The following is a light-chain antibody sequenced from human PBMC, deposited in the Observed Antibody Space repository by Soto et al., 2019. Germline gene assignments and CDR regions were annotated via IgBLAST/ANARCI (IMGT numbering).Light chain of an antibody. Sequence: QSVLTQPASVSGSPGQSITISCTGTSSDGGGYNFVSWYQQHPGKAPKLMIYEVSNRPSGVSNRFSGSKSGNTASLTISGLQAEDEADYYCSSFTSGSTLFGTGTQLTVL. J-gene: IGLJ1*01. CDR2: EVS. CDR1: SSDGGGYNF. V-gene: IGLV2-14*01. CDR3: SSFTSGSTL.